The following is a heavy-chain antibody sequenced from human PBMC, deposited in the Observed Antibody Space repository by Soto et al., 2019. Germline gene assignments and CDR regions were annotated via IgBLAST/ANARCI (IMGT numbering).Heavy chain of an antibody. V-gene: IGHV3-30*18. D-gene: IGHD6-13*01. CDR2: LSSDGSNK. CDR3: AKDRGPGSSSWQGGFYYYGLDV. Sequence: ESVGGVVQPGRSLRLSCAASGFTFSSYGMHWVRQAPGRGLEWVALLSSDGSNKYYAESVKGRFAISRDNSKNTLYLQMNSLRAEDTAVYFCAKDRGPGSSSWQGGFYYYGLDVWGQGTTVTVSS. CDR1: GFTFSSYG. J-gene: IGHJ6*02.